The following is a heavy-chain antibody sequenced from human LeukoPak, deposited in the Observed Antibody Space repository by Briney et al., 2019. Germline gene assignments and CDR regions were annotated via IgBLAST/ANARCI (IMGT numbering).Heavy chain of an antibody. J-gene: IGHJ3*01. D-gene: IGHD2-15*01. CDR3: ARHRGGFDL. CDR1: GGSISSYY. V-gene: IGHV4-59*01. Sequence: KPSETLSLTCTVSGGSISSYYWSWLRQPPGKGLEWLGYIYYSGGTNYNPSLKSRVTISVDTSKIHFSLKLSSVTAADTAAYYCARHRGGFDLWGQGTMVTVSS. CDR2: IYYSGGT.